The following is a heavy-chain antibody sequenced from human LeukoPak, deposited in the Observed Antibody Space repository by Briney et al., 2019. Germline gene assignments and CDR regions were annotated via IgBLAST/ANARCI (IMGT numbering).Heavy chain of an antibody. J-gene: IGHJ4*02. D-gene: IGHD3-22*01. Sequence: SETLSLTCTVSGGSITSNSYYWGWIRQPPGKGLVWIGSIYYSGSADYNPSLKSPVTISVDTSQNQFSLQLCSVTAADTAVYYCARHAIDSSGYYLDYFDYWGQGTLVTVSS. CDR2: IYYSGSA. CDR1: GGSITSNSYY. CDR3: ARHAIDSSGYYLDYFDY. V-gene: IGHV4-39*01.